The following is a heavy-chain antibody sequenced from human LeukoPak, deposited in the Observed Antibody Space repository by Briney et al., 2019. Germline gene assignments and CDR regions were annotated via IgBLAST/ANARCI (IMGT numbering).Heavy chain of an antibody. V-gene: IGHV4-38-2*02. CDR1: GYSISSGYY. Sequence: SETLSLTCTVSGYSISSGYYWGWIRQPPGKGLEWIGSIYHGGSTYYNPSLKSRVTISVDTSKNQFSLKLSSVTAADTAVYYCARVYRYYYYYYYMDVWGKGTTVTVSS. CDR2: IYHGGST. J-gene: IGHJ6*03. D-gene: IGHD1-14*01. CDR3: ARVYRYYYYYYYMDV.